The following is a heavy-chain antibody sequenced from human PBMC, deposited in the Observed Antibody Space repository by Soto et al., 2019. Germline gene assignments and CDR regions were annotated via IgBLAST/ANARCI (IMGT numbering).Heavy chain of an antibody. V-gene: IGHV3-23*01. CDR2: ISGNADIT. CDR1: EFTFDIYA. Sequence: GGSLRLSCAASEFTFDIYAMTWVRQAPGEGLEGVSTISGNADITHYPDSVKGRFTISRDNSKNTLFLQMNSLRAEDTAVYYCAKDHSNYAPYTFYYGMDVWGQGTTVTVSS. CDR3: AKDHSNYAPYTFYYGMDV. J-gene: IGHJ6*02. D-gene: IGHD4-4*01.